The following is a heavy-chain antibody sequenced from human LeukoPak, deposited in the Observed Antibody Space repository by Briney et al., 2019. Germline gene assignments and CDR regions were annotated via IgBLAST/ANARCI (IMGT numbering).Heavy chain of an antibody. Sequence: GGSRRLSCAASGFTFSTYAMSWDRQAPGKGLEWVSAISGSGGRTYYANSVKGRFTISRDNSKNTLYLQMNSLRAEDTAVYYCASDEGRRSGYCNWGQGALVTVSS. CDR1: GFTFSTYA. CDR3: ASDEGRRSGYCN. D-gene: IGHD3-3*01. J-gene: IGHJ4*02. V-gene: IGHV3-23*01. CDR2: ISGSGGRT.